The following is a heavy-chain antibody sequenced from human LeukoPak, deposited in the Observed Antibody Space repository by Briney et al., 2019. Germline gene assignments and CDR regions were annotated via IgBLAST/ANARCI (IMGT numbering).Heavy chain of an antibody. CDR3: ARASIAARRGFGHFDY. Sequence: PSETLSLTCTVSGGSISSHYWSWIRQPPGKGLEWVGYIYYSGSTNYNPSLKSRVTISVDTSKNQFSLKLSSVTAAGTAVYYCARASIAARRGFGHFDYWGQGTLVTVSS. D-gene: IGHD6-6*01. V-gene: IGHV4-59*11. CDR1: GGSISSHY. CDR2: IYYSGST. J-gene: IGHJ4*02.